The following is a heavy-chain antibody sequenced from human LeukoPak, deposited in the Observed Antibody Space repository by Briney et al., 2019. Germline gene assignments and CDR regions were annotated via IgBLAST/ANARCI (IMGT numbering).Heavy chain of an antibody. V-gene: IGHV3-23*01. D-gene: IGHD1-26*01. CDR2: INAPGVET. CDR1: GFAFSSYA. J-gene: IGHJ4*02. CDR3: ASGKVNHLGALDY. Sequence: PGGSLRLSCAASGFAFSSYAMSWIRQAPGKGLEWVSTINAPGVETYYADSVKSRFIISRDNSKNTFYLEMDSLRADDTAVYYCASGKVNHLGALDYWGQGTLVTVSS.